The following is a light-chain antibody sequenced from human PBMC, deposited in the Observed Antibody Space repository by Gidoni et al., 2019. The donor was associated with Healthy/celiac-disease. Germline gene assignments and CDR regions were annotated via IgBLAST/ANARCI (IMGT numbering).Light chain of an antibody. CDR2: GAS. J-gene: IGKJ3*01. CDR3: QQYGSSPRT. CDR1: QSVSSSY. Sequence: EIVLTQSPGTLSLSPGERATISCRASQSVSSSYLAWYQQKPGQAPRLLIYGASSRDTGIPDRFSGSGSGTDFTLTISRLEPEDFAVYYCQQYGSSPRTFGPGTKVDIK. V-gene: IGKV3-20*01.